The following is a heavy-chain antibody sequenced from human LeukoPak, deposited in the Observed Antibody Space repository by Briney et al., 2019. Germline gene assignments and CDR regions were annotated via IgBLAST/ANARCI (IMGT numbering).Heavy chain of an antibody. D-gene: IGHD5-12*01. J-gene: IGHJ4*02. CDR1: GFTFSSYA. V-gene: IGHV3-23*01. CDR2: ISNSGGRT. Sequence: GGSLRLSCAASGFTFSSYAMSWVRQAPGKGLEWVSSISNSGGRTFYADSVKGRFTISRDNSKITLYLQMNSLRAEDTAVYYCAKSYNGYESKPDYWGQGTLVTVSS. CDR3: AKSYNGYESKPDY.